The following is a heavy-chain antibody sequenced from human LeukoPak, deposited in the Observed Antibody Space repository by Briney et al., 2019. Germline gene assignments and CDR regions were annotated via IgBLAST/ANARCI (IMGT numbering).Heavy chain of an antibody. CDR2: TRNKANSFTT. V-gene: IGHV3-72*01. Sequence: GGSLRLSCGASGFTFSDHYMDWVRQAPGKGLEWVGRTRNKANSFTTECAASVKGRFTISRDDSKSSLYLQMNSLKTEDTAVYYCARELGYCSSSSCSRPLDYWGQGTLVTVSS. CDR1: GFTFSDHY. D-gene: IGHD2-2*01. CDR3: ARELGYCSSSSCSRPLDY. J-gene: IGHJ4*02.